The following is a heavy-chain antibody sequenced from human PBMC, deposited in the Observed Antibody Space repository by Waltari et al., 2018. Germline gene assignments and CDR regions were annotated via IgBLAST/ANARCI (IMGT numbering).Heavy chain of an antibody. CDR1: GYTFTGYY. D-gene: IGHD6-6*01. V-gene: IGHV7-4-1*02. CDR3: ARDKVAAPLDY. J-gene: IGHJ4*02. Sequence: QVQLVQSGAEVKKPGASVKVSCKASGYTFTGYYMHWVRQAPGQGLEWIGWINTNTGNPTYAQCFTGLFGCSLDTSVSTAYLQISSLKAEDTAVYYCARDKVAAPLDYWGQGTLVTVSS. CDR2: INTNTGNP.